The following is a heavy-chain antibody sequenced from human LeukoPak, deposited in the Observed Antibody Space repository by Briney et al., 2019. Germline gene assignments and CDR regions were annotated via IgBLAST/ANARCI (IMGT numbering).Heavy chain of an antibody. V-gene: IGHV3-21*01. CDR3: ARDPYYYDSSGYYGEGFDY. J-gene: IGHJ4*02. D-gene: IGHD3-22*01. CDR1: GFTFSSYS. Sequence: GGSLRLSCAASGFTFSSYSMNWVRQAPGKGLEWVSYISSSRNYIFYADSVKGRFTISRDNAKDSLYLQMNSLRAEDTAVYYCARDPYYYDSSGYYGEGFDYWGQGTLVTVSS. CDR2: ISSSRNYI.